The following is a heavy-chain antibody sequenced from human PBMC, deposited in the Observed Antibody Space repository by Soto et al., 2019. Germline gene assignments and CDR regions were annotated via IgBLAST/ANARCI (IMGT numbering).Heavy chain of an antibody. J-gene: IGHJ4*02. D-gene: IGHD3-16*02. Sequence: ASVKVSCKASGYTFTSYGISWVRQAPGQGLEWMGWISAYNGNTNYAQKLQGRVTMTTDTSTSTAYMELRSLRSDDTAAYYCARALNRYVWGSYRSSFDYWGQGTLVTVSS. CDR1: GYTFTSYG. V-gene: IGHV1-18*04. CDR3: ARALNRYVWGSYRSSFDY. CDR2: ISAYNGNT.